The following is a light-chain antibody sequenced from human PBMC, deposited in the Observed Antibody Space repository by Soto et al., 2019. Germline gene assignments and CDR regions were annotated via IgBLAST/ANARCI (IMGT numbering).Light chain of an antibody. CDR3: QQYTAYPYT. Sequence: DIQMTQSPSTLSASVGDRVTITCRASQSVTNWLAWYQQKPGKAPNLLIYDASRLQSGIPSRFSGSGSGTEFTLTLSSLQPDDFATYYCQQYTAYPYTVGRGTKLEIK. CDR1: QSVTNW. V-gene: IGKV1-5*01. J-gene: IGKJ2*01. CDR2: DAS.